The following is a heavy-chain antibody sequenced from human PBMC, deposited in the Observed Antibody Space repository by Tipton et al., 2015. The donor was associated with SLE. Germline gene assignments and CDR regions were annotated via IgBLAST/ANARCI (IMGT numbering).Heavy chain of an antibody. CDR1: GGSITNHY. V-gene: IGHV4-59*11. CDR3: VRGRAAPYWYFDL. J-gene: IGHJ2*01. D-gene: IGHD6-25*01. Sequence: TLSLTCTVSGGSITNHYWSWIRQPPGKGLEWLGHSYYSGGTNYNPSLESRVTISVDTSKNQWSLKLTSVTAADTAVYYCVRGRAAPYWYFDLWGRDTLVTVSS. CDR2: SYYSGGT.